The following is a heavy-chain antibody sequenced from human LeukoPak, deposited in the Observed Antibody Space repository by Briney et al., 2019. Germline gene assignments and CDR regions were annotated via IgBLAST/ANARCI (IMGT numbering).Heavy chain of an antibody. Sequence: PSETLSLTCAVYGGSFSGYYWSWIRQPPGKGLEWIGEINHSGSTNYNPSLKSRVTISVDTSKNQFSLKLSSVTAADTAVYYCMRVAAAGTKWGQGTLVTVSS. CDR2: INHSGST. V-gene: IGHV4-34*01. CDR3: MRVAAAGTK. D-gene: IGHD6-13*01. J-gene: IGHJ4*02. CDR1: GGSFSGYY.